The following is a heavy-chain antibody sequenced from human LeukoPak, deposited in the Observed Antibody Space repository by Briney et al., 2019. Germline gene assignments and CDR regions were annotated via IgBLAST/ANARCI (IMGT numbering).Heavy chain of an antibody. Sequence: SETLSLTCTVSGGSISSYYWGWIRQPAGKGLEWIGRIYTSGSTNYNPSLKSRVTMSVDTSKNQFSLKLSSVTAADTAVYYCARAREYCSSTSCYPEVFDYWGQGTLVTVSS. V-gene: IGHV4-4*07. CDR2: IYTSGST. CDR3: ARAREYCSSTSCYPEVFDY. D-gene: IGHD2-2*01. CDR1: GGSISSYY. J-gene: IGHJ4*02.